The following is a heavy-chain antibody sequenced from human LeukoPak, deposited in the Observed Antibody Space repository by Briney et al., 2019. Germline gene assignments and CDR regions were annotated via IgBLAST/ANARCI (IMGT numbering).Heavy chain of an antibody. CDR3: ARRYSTSYYFDY. V-gene: IGHV4-59*08. Sequence: KPSETLSLTCTVSGGSISSYYRSWIRQPPGKGLEWIGYISYSGSTKYNPSLRSRVTISVDTSKNQFSLKLSSVTAADTALYYCARRYSTSYYFDYWGQGTLVTVSS. D-gene: IGHD5-12*01. CDR1: GGSISSYY. CDR2: ISYSGST. J-gene: IGHJ4*02.